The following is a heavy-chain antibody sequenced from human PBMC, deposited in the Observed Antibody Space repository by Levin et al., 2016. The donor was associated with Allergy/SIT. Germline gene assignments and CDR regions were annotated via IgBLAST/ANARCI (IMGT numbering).Heavy chain of an antibody. J-gene: IGHJ5*02. V-gene: IGHV3-48*02. CDR1: GFTFSSYS. CDR3: ARDRCSGGSCHTINWFDP. D-gene: IGHD2-15*01. Sequence: GESLKISCAASGFTFSSYSMNWVRQAPGKGLEWVSYISSSSSTIYYADSVKGRFTISRDNAKNSLYLQMNSLRDEDTAVYYCARDRCSGGSCHTINWFDPWGQGTLVTVSS. CDR2: ISSSSSTI.